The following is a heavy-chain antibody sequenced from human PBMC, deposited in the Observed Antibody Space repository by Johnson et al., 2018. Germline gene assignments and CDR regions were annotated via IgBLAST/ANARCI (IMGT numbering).Heavy chain of an antibody. CDR2: ISWNGGGT. CDR3: ARDWYTEWGYYYYYRDV. J-gene: IGHJ6*03. D-gene: IGHD3-3*01. V-gene: IGHV3-20*04. CDR1: GFAFDDYG. Sequence: VQLVQSGGGVVRPGGSLRLSCAASGFAFDDYGMSWVRQAPGKGLEWVSGISWNGGGTGYADSVKGRFTISRDNAKNSLYLQMNSLRAEDTAVYYCARDWYTEWGYYYYYRDVWGKGTTVTVSS.